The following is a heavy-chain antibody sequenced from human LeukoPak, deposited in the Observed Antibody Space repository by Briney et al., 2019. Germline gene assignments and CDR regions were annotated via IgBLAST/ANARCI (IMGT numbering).Heavy chain of an antibody. Sequence: PETLSLTCTVSGGSISSSSYYWGWIRQPPGKGLEWIGSIYYSGSTYYNPSLKSRVTISVDTSKNQFSLKLSSVTAADTAVYYCARGYYDSSGYYWYFDYWGQGTLVTVSS. CDR2: IYYSGST. CDR3: ARGYYDSSGYYWYFDY. V-gene: IGHV4-39*01. J-gene: IGHJ4*02. CDR1: GGSISSSSYY. D-gene: IGHD3-22*01.